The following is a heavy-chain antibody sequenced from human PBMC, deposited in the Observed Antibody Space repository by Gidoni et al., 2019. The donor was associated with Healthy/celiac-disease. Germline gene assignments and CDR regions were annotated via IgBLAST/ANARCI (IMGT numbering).Heavy chain of an antibody. CDR3: ARGWDLLFSFDY. Sequence: QVQLVQSGAEVKTPGASVQVSCQASGYTFTSYGIHWVRQAPGQRLEWMGWLNAGNGNTKYSQKFQGRVTITRDTSASTVYMELSSLRSEDSAVYFCARGWDLLFSFDYWGQGTLVTVSS. J-gene: IGHJ4*02. V-gene: IGHV1-3*01. D-gene: IGHD1-26*01. CDR1: GYTFTSYG. CDR2: LNAGNGNT.